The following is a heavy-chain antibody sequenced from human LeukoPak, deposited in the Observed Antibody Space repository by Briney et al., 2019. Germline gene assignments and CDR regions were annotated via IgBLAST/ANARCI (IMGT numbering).Heavy chain of an antibody. V-gene: IGHV4-30-2*01. Sequence: PSETLSLTCAVSGGSTSSGGCSWSWIRQPPGKGLEWIGYIYHSGSTYYNPSLKSRVTISVDRSKNQFSLKLSSVTAADTAVYYCARQRWGYGMDVWGQGTTVTVSS. D-gene: IGHD5-24*01. CDR1: GGSTSSGGCS. CDR3: ARQRWGYGMDV. J-gene: IGHJ6*02. CDR2: IYHSGST.